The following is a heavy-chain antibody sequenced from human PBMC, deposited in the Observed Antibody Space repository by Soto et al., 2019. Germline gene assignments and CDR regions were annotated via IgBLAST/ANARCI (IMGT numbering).Heavy chain of an antibody. Sequence: SETLSLTCTVSGGSISSSSYYWGWICQPPGKGLEWIGSIYYSGSTYYNPSLKSRVTISVDTSKNQFSLKLSSVTAADTAVYYCASWTYYYDSREDRFDYWGQGTLVTVSS. CDR1: GGSISSSSYY. CDR2: IYYSGST. CDR3: ASWTYYYDSREDRFDY. D-gene: IGHD3-22*01. J-gene: IGHJ4*02. V-gene: IGHV4-39*01.